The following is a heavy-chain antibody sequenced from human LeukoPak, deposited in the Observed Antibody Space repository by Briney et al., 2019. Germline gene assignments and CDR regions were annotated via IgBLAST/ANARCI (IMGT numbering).Heavy chain of an antibody. D-gene: IGHD1-1*01. CDR2: INSDGSST. CDR1: GFTFSSYW. Sequence: GGSLRLSCAASGFTFSSYWMHWVRQAPGKGLVWVSRINSDGSSTSYADSVKGRFTISRDNSKNTLFLHMNSLRAEDTAVYYCANAYNGMDVWGQGTTVTVS. V-gene: IGHV3-74*01. J-gene: IGHJ6*02. CDR3: ANAYNGMDV.